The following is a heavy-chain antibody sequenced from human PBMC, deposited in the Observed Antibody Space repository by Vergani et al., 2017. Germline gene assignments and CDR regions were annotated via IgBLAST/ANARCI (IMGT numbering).Heavy chain of an antibody. V-gene: IGHV3-53*02. J-gene: IGHJ6*02. CDR1: GFTVSSNY. CDR2: IYSGGST. Sequence: EVQLVETGGGLIQPGGSLRLSCAASGFTVSSNYMSWVRQAPGEGLEWVSVIYSGGSTYYADSVKGRFTISRDNSKTTLYLQMNSLRAEDTAVYYCARDRYEPRRVKIIGDGMDVWGQGTTVTVSS. D-gene: IGHD3-16*02. CDR3: ARDRYEPRRVKIIGDGMDV.